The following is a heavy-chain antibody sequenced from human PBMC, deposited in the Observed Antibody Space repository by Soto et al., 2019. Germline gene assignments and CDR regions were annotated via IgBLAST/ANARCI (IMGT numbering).Heavy chain of an antibody. Sequence: SLRLAWPASGFTLSNYVMSWVRQAPGKGLDWVANINQDRNEKYYVDSVTGRFTISRDNATNSVYLQMNSLRDEDTAVYYCARDSGAAKGWGQGTPVTVSS. CDR3: ARDSGAAKG. J-gene: IGHJ4*03. D-gene: IGHD2-15*01. CDR1: GFTLSNYV. CDR2: INQDRNEK. V-gene: IGHV3-7*03.